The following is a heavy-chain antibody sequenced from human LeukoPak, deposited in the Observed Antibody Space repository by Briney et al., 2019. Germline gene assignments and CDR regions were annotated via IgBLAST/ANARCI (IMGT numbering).Heavy chain of an antibody. Sequence: GGSLRLSCAASGFTFSSYAMSWVRQAPGKGLEWVSAISGSGGSTYYADSVKGRFTISRDNSKNTLHLQMNSLRAEDTAVYYCAKAYLCCSSTSCPSGPRYYGMDVWGKGTTVTVSS. CDR2: ISGSGGST. CDR3: AKAYLCCSSTSCPSGPRYYGMDV. V-gene: IGHV3-23*01. D-gene: IGHD2-2*01. J-gene: IGHJ6*04. CDR1: GFTFSSYA.